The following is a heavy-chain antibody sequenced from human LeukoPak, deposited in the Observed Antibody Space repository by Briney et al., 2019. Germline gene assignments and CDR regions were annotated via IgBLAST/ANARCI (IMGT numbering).Heavy chain of an antibody. CDR1: GFTFSSYW. J-gene: IGHJ6*02. CDR3: GRDKKWLQYYYGVDV. Sequence: GGSLRLSCAASGFTFSSYWMSWVRQAPGKGLEWVANMNLDGSEKYYVDSVKGRFSISRDNAKNSLYLQMHSLRAEDTAVYYCGRDKKWLQYYYGVDVWGQGTTVIVSS. V-gene: IGHV3-7*01. CDR2: MNLDGSEK. D-gene: IGHD5-12*01.